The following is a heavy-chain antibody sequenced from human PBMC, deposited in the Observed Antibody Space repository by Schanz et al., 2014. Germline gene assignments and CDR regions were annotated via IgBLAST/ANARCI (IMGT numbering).Heavy chain of an antibody. CDR3: AKGYDTSGYSGFDY. D-gene: IGHD3-22*01. CDR1: GFSFSDYG. J-gene: IGHJ4*02. V-gene: IGHV3-30*18. CDR2: ISYHGSEK. Sequence: QVQLVESGGSVVQPGRSLRLSCAGSGFSFSDYGMHWVRQAPGRGLEWVAVISYHGSEKYYADSVKGRFTISRDNSKNTLYLQMNSLRTEDTAVYFCAKGYDTSGYSGFDYWGQGTLVTVSS.